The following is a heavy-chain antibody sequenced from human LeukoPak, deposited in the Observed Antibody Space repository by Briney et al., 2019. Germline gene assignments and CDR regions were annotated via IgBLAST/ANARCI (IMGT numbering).Heavy chain of an antibody. Sequence: GGSLRLSCAASGFTFSSYSMNWVRQAPGKGLEWVSAISGSGGRIYYGASVKGRFTISRDNSKNTLNLQMNSLRAEDTAVYYCATSKYSGSYWGQGTLVTVSS. CDR2: ISGSGGRI. V-gene: IGHV3-23*01. J-gene: IGHJ4*02. D-gene: IGHD1-26*01. CDR1: GFTFSSYS. CDR3: ATSKYSGSY.